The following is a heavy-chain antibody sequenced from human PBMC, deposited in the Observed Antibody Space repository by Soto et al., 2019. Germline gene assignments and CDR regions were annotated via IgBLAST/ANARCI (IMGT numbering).Heavy chain of an antibody. J-gene: IGHJ4*02. CDR3: ARDGDYYVTYYFDY. CDR1: GFTFSSYA. D-gene: IGHD3-10*02. CDR2: ISYDGSNK. Sequence: PGGSLRLSCAASGFTFSSYAMHWVRQAPGKGLGWVAVISYDGSNKYYADSVKGRFTISRDSSKNTLYLQMNSLRAEDTAVYYCARDGDYYVTYYFDYWGQGTLVTVSS. V-gene: IGHV3-30-3*01.